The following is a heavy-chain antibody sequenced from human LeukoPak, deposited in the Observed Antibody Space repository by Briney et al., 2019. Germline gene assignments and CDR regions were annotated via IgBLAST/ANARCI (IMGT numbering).Heavy chain of an antibody. D-gene: IGHD3-22*01. J-gene: IGHJ5*02. V-gene: IGHV1-46*01. Sequence: VASVKVSCKASGYTFTSYYMHWVRQAPGQGLEWMGIINPSGGSTSYAQKFQGRVTMTRDTSTSTVYMELSSLRSEDTAVYYCARRTHSSGYGNWFDPWGQGTLVTVSS. CDR1: GYTFTSYY. CDR3: ARRTHSSGYGNWFDP. CDR2: INPSGGST.